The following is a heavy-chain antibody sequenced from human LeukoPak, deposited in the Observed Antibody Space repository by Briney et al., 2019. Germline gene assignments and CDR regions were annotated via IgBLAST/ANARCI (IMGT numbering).Heavy chain of an antibody. CDR2: IYSGGST. CDR3: TTSPSFGSSWYTFNY. V-gene: IGHV3-53*01. D-gene: IGHD6-13*01. Sequence: GGSLRLSCAASGFTVSSNYMSWVRQAPGKGLEWVSVIYSGGSTYYADSVKGRFTISRDNSKNTLYLQMNSLRAEGTAVFYCTTSPSFGSSWYTFNYWGQGTLVTVSS. CDR1: GFTVSSNY. J-gene: IGHJ4*02.